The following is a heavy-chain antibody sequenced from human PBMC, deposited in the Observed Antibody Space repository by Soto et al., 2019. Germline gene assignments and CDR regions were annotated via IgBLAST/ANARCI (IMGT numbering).Heavy chain of an antibody. CDR1: GDSFSNHY. D-gene: IGHD3-22*01. CDR3: ARDRYFYDSRGYYRTLDS. V-gene: IGHV4-59*11. Sequence: SETLSLTCTISGDSFSNHYWAWIRQSPGKGLEWIGYIFHSGITDYNPSVKSRVTISIDKSRNLFSLNLTSVTAADTAVYYCARDRYFYDSRGYYRTLDSWGQGTLVTVSS. J-gene: IGHJ5*01. CDR2: IFHSGIT.